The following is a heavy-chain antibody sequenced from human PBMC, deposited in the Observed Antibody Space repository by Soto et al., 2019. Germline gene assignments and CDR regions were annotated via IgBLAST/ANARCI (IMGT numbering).Heavy chain of an antibody. V-gene: IGHV3-23*01. Sequence: PGGSLRLSGAASGFTFSDYAMTWIRQAPGKGLEWVSAISGSGDTTYYTDSVRGRFTISRDNSKNTLYLQMNSLRVEDTAIYYCAESPSLNRPHGYWGQGTLVTVSS. J-gene: IGHJ4*02. CDR2: ISGSGDTT. CDR1: GFTFSDYA. CDR3: AESPSLNRPHGY.